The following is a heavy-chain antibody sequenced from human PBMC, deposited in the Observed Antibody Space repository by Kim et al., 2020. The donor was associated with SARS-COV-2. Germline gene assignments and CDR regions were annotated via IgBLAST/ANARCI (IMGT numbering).Heavy chain of an antibody. J-gene: IGHJ4*02. CDR1: GGSISSGSYY. CDR3: ARGPLSTWFGELFYFDY. V-gene: IGHV4-61*02. Sequence: SETLSLTCTVSGGSISSGSYYWSWIRQPAGKGLEWIGRIYTSGSTNYNPSLKSRVTISVDTSKNQFSLKLSSVTAADTAVYYCARGPLSTWFGELFYFDYWGQGTLVTVSS. CDR2: IYTSGST. D-gene: IGHD3-10*01.